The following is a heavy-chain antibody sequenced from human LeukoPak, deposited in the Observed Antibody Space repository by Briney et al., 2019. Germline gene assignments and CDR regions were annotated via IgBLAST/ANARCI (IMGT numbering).Heavy chain of an antibody. Sequence: SETLSLTCTVSGVSISSYYWNWIRQPPGKGLEWIGYTYYSGSTTYNPSLKSRVTISVDTSKNQFSLKLSSVTAADTAVYYCGRSSPVPDLWGQGTLVTVSS. V-gene: IGHV4-59*01. CDR3: GRSSPVPDL. CDR1: GVSISSYY. J-gene: IGHJ5*02. CDR2: TYYSGST.